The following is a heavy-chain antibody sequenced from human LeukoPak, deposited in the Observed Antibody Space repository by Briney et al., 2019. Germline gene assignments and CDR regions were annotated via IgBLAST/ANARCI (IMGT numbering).Heavy chain of an antibody. CDR1: GYTFTGYY. CDR2: INPNSGGT. D-gene: IGHD3-3*01. CDR3: ARGGYDFWSGLEGDYYYMDV. Sequence: ASVKVSCKASGYTFTGYYMHWVRQAPGQGLEWMGWINPNSGGTNYAQKFQGRVTMTRDTSISTAYMELSRLRSDDTAVYYRARGGYDFWSGLEGDYYYMDVWGKGTTVTVSS. V-gene: IGHV1-2*02. J-gene: IGHJ6*03.